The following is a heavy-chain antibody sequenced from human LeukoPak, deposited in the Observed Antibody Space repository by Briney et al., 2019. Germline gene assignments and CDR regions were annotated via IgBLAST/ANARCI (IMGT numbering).Heavy chain of an antibody. J-gene: IGHJ4*02. D-gene: IGHD5-12*01. Sequence: PSETLSLTCTVSGGSISSYYWSWIRQPPGKGLEWIGYIFYSGSTNYNPSLKSRVTISVDTSKNQFSLKLSSVTAADTAVYYCASSNSDYRFYYFDYWGQGTLVTVSS. CDR2: IFYSGST. CDR3: ASSNSDYRFYYFDY. CDR1: GGSISSYY. V-gene: IGHV4-59*08.